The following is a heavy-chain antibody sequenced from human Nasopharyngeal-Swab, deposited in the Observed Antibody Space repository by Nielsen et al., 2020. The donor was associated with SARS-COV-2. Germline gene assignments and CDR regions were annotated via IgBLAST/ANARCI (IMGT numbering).Heavy chain of an antibody. CDR3: ARDFPQILSGYISDALDI. D-gene: IGHD3-9*01. J-gene: IGHJ3*02. CDR2: IHHSGRT. Sequence: SETLSLTCTVSGASISLDNWWTWVRQSPGKGLEWIGEIHHSGRTKSNPSLKSRVALSGDKSNNQFSLRLSSVAAADTAVYYCARDFPQILSGYISDALDIWGPGTMVTVSS. V-gene: IGHV4-4*02. CDR1: GASISLDNW.